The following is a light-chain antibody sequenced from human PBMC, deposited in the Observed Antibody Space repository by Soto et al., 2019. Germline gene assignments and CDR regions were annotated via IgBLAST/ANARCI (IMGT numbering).Light chain of an antibody. J-gene: IGKJ1*01. V-gene: IGKV3-20*01. Sequence: EIGLTQCPATLCLVPGERATLSCKASQTVTNTYLAWYQQKPGQAPRLLIYGASSRATGVPDRFSGSGSGTDFTLTISRLEPEDFAVYYCQQYDSWTFGQGTKVDIK. CDR3: QQYDSWT. CDR2: GAS. CDR1: QTVTNTY.